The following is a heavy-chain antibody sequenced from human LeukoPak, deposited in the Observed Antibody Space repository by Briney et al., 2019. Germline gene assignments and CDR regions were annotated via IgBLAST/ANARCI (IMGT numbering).Heavy chain of an antibody. CDR2: IKSKTDGGTT. J-gene: IGHJ4*02. CDR1: GFTFSSYS. Sequence: GGSLRLSCAASGFTFSSYSMSWVRQAPGKGLEWVGRIKSKTDGGTTDYAAPVKGRFTISRDDSKNTLYLQMNSLKTEDTAVYYCTTDPHYDSSGYLLDYWGQGTLVTVSS. V-gene: IGHV3-15*01. CDR3: TTDPHYDSSGYLLDY. D-gene: IGHD3-22*01.